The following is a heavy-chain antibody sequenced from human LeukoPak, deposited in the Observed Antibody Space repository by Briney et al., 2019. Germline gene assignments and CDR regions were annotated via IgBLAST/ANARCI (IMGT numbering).Heavy chain of an antibody. CDR2: ISSSSSYL. Sequence: PGGSLRLSCATSGFTFSCYSMNWVRQAPGKGLEWGSSISSSSSYLYYADSVKGRFTISRDNAKISLYLQMNSLRAEETAVYYCARSEDYDFWSGYVIDYWGQGTLVTVSS. D-gene: IGHD3-3*01. J-gene: IGHJ4*02. CDR3: ARSEDYDFWSGYVIDY. V-gene: IGHV3-21*01. CDR1: GFTFSCYS.